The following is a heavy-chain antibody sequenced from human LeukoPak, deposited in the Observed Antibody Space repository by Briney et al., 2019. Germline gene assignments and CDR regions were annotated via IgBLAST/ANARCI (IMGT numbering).Heavy chain of an antibody. CDR2: INPSGGST. CDR3: ARLGMSYYDSSANDAFDI. V-gene: IGHV1-46*01. CDR1: GYTFTSYY. J-gene: IGHJ3*02. Sequence: ASVKVSCKASGYTFTSYYMHWVRQAPGQGLEWMGIINPSGGSTSYAQKFQGRVTMTRDTSTSTVYMELSSLRSEDTAVYYCARLGMSYYDSSANDAFDIWGQGTMVTVSS. D-gene: IGHD3-22*01.